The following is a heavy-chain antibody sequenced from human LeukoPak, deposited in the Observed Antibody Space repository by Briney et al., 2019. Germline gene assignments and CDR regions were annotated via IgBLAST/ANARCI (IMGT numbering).Heavy chain of an antibody. V-gene: IGHV1-69*05. Sequence: ASVKVSCKASGGTFSSYAISWVRQAPGQGLEWMGGIIPIFGTANYAQKFQGRVTITTDESTSTAYMELSSLRSEDTAVYYCARNGGNYYYYYMDVWGKGTTVTVSS. CDR1: GGTFSSYA. CDR2: IIPIFGTA. D-gene: IGHD4-23*01. CDR3: ARNGGNYYYYYMDV. J-gene: IGHJ6*03.